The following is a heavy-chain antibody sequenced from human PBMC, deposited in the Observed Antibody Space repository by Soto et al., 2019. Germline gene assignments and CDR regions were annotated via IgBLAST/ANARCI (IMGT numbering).Heavy chain of an antibody. V-gene: IGHV3-66*01. J-gene: IGHJ4*02. CDR2: IYSGGST. CDR1: GFTVSSNY. D-gene: IGHD2-15*01. Sequence: GGSLRLSCAASGFTVSSNYMSWVRQAPGKGLEWVSVIYSGGSTYYADSVKGRFTISRDNSKNTLYLQMNSLRAEDTAVYYCARDGGYCSGGGCPNFDYWGQGTLVTVSS. CDR3: ARDGGYCSGGGCPNFDY.